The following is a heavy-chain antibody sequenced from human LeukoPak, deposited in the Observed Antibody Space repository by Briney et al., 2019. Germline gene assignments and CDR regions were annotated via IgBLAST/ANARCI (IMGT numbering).Heavy chain of an antibody. J-gene: IGHJ4*02. D-gene: IGHD2-2*01. CDR2: IYYSGST. CDR1: GGSISSGGYY. CDR3: ARVGCSSTSCPLNE. Sequence: SETLSLTCTVSGGSISSGGYYWSWIRQHPGKGLEWIGYIYYSGSTYYNPSLKSRVTISVDTSKNQFSLKLSSVTAADTAVYYCARVGCSSTSCPLNEWGQGTLVTVSS. V-gene: IGHV4-31*03.